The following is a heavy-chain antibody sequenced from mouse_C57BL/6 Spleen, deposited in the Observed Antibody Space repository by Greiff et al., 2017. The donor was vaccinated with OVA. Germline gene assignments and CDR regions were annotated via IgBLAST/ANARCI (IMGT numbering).Heavy chain of an antibody. D-gene: IGHD1-1*01. V-gene: IGHV1-55*01. J-gene: IGHJ2*01. Sequence: QVQLQQPGAELVKPGASVKMSCKASGYTFTSYWITWVKQRPGQGLEWIGDIYPGSGSTNYNEKFKSKATLTVDTSSSTAYMQLSSLTSEDSAVYYCASPLGSSYNFDYWGQGTTLTVSS. CDR2: IYPGSGST. CDR1: GYTFTSYW. CDR3: ASPLGSSYNFDY.